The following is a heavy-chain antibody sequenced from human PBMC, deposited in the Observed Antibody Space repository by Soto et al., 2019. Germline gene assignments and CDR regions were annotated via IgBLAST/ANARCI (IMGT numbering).Heavy chain of an antibody. Sequence: GEALKISCKGSGYSFTSYWIGWVRQMPGKGLEWMGIIYPGDSDTRYSTSIQGPVTISADKSISTAYLQWSSLNASDTAMYYCARADYGDLNNIIFDYWGQGTLVTVSS. J-gene: IGHJ4*02. CDR2: IYPGDSDT. CDR1: GYSFTSYW. V-gene: IGHV5-51*01. D-gene: IGHD4-17*01. CDR3: ARADYGDLNNIIFDY.